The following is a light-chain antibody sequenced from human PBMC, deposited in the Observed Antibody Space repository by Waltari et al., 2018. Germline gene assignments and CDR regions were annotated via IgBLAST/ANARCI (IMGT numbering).Light chain of an antibody. CDR3: CSFAGRGFSVI. CDR1: SSDVGKYKL. J-gene: IGLJ2*01. V-gene: IGLV2-23*02. Sequence: QSALTQPASVSGSPGQSITTSCPGTSSDVGKYKLVSCYQQHPGEVPKLMIYEVTKRPSGVSDRFSGSKSGNTASLTISGLQAEDEADYFCCSFAGRGFSVIFGGGTKLTVL. CDR2: EVT.